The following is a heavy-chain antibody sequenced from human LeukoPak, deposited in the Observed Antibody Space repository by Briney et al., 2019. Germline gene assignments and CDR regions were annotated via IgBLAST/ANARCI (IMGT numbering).Heavy chain of an antibody. J-gene: IGHJ4*02. CDR3: ARDRGGTTSPFFDY. CDR1: GFTFDDYG. D-gene: IGHD2/OR15-2a*01. Sequence: PGGSLRLSCAASGFTFDDYGMSWVRQGPGKGLEWVSSINWNSGSTAYADSVEGRFTLSRDNAKNSLYLQMNSLGAGDTAFYHCARDRGGTTSPFFDYWGQGALVTVSS. CDR2: INWNSGST. V-gene: IGHV3-20*01.